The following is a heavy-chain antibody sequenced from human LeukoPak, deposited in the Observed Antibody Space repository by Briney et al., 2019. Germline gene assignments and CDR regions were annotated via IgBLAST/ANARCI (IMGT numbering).Heavy chain of an antibody. D-gene: IGHD4/OR15-4a*01. Sequence: GGSLRLSCAASGFTFSSYAMSWVRQAPGKGLEWVSAISGSGGSTYYADSVKGRFTISRDNSKNTLYLQMNSLRAEDTAVHYCARGRGARGVKYYFDYWGQGTLVTVSS. CDR1: GFTFSSYA. CDR3: ARGRGARGVKYYFDY. J-gene: IGHJ4*02. V-gene: IGHV3-23*01. CDR2: ISGSGGST.